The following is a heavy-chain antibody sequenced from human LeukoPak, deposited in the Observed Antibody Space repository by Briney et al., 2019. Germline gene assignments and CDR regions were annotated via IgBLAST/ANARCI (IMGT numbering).Heavy chain of an antibody. V-gene: IGHV3-53*01. CDR3: AATYGDYVSDAFDI. J-gene: IGHJ3*02. CDR2: IYSGGST. CDR1: GFTVSGNY. Sequence: GGSLRLSCAASGFTVSGNYMSWVRQAPGKGLEWVSVIYSGGSTYYADSVKGRFTISRDNSKNTLYLQMNSLRAEDTAVYYCAATYGDYVSDAFDIWGQGTMVTVSS. D-gene: IGHD4-17*01.